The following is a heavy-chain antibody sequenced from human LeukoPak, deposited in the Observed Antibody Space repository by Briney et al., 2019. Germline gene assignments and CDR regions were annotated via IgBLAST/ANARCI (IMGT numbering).Heavy chain of an antibody. CDR3: VRAHHPGGWFDP. CDR2: ISNSGGSA. V-gene: IGHV3-23*01. D-gene: IGHD3-10*01. CDR1: GFIFYNSG. J-gene: IGHJ5*02. Sequence: GGSLRLSCAASGFIFYNSGMAWLRQAPGQGLEWVSVISNSGGSAWNADSVKGRFTISRDNAKNSLYLQMNSLTAEDTAVHYCVRAHHPGGWFDPWGQGTLVTVSS.